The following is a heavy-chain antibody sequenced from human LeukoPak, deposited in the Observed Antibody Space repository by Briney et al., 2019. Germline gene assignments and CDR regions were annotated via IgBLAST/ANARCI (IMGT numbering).Heavy chain of an antibody. V-gene: IGHV4-34*01. J-gene: IGHJ4*02. CDR3: ASRYYDSSGHSGFDY. CDR2: INHSGST. Sequence: SETLSLTCAAYGGSFSGYYWSWIRQPPGKGLEWIGEINHSGSTNYNPSLKSRVTISVDTSKNQFSLKLSSVTAADTAVYYCASRYYDSSGHSGFDYWGQGTLVTVSS. D-gene: IGHD3-22*01. CDR1: GGSFSGYY.